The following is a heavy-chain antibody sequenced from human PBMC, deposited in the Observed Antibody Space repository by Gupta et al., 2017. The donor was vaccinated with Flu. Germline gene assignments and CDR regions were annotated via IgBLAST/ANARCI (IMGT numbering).Heavy chain of an antibody. CDR2: ISGSGGTT. Sequence: EVQLLESGGGLVQPGGSLRLSCSASGFTFSSYAMSWVRQAPGKGLEWVSAISGSGGTTYYADSVKGRFTISRDNSKNTLYLQMNSLRAEDTAVYYCAISRSSSLGGYWGQGTLVTVSS. V-gene: IGHV3-23*01. D-gene: IGHD6-6*01. CDR1: GFTFSSYA. CDR3: AISRSSSLGGY. J-gene: IGHJ4*02.